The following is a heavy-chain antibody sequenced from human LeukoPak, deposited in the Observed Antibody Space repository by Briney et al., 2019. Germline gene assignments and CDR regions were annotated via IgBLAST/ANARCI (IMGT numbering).Heavy chain of an antibody. D-gene: IGHD3-10*01. CDR1: GYTFTGCH. CDR2: INPNSGVT. V-gene: IGHV1-2*06. Sequence: GASVKVSCKASGYTFTGCHVHWVRQAPGQGLEWMGRINPNSGVTNYAQKFQGRVTMTRHTSITTAHMELSRLRSDDTAVYYCARDRSGILGYYYNGMDVWGQGTTVTVSS. CDR3: ARDRSGILGYYYNGMDV. J-gene: IGHJ6*02.